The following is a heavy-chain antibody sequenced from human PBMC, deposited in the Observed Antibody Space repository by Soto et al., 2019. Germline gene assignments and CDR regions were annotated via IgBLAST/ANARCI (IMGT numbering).Heavy chain of an antibody. CDR1: GGSFSGYY. J-gene: IGHJ5*02. V-gene: IGHV4-34*01. Sequence: SETLSLTCAIYGGSFSGYYWSWIRQPPGKGLEWIGEINHSGSTNYNPSLKSRVAMSVDTSKNQFSLKLSSVTAADMAVYYCAAAVARGWFDPWGQGTLVTVSS. D-gene: IGHD6-19*01. CDR2: INHSGST. CDR3: AAAVARGWFDP.